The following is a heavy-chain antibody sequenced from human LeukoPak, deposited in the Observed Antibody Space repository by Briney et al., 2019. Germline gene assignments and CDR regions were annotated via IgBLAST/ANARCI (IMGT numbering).Heavy chain of an antibody. J-gene: IGHJ4*02. D-gene: IGHD3-22*01. CDR3: ARVSGITMIVVVMDFDY. V-gene: IGHV1-2*02. Sequence: ASVKVSCKASGYTFTGYYMHWVRQAPGQGLEWMGWINPNSGGTNYAQKFQGRVTMTRDTSISTAYMELSRLRSDDTAVYYCARVSGITMIVVVMDFDYRGQGTLVTVSS. CDR2: INPNSGGT. CDR1: GYTFTGYY.